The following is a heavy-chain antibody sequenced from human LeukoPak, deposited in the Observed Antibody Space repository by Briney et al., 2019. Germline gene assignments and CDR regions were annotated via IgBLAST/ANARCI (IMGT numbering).Heavy chain of an antibody. D-gene: IGHD3-22*01. CDR1: GFTFSTYT. J-gene: IGHJ4*02. CDR3: ARGMGITMIDY. Sequence: PGGSLRLSFAASGFTFSTYTMNWVRQAPGKGLEWLSYISSISNTKNYADSVKGRFTISRDNAKNSLYLQMNSLRAEDTAVYYCARGMGITMIDYWGQGTLVTVSS. CDR2: ISSISNTK. V-gene: IGHV3-48*04.